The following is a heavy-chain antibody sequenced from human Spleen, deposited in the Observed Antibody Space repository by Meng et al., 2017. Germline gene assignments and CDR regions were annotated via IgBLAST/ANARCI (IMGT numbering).Heavy chain of an antibody. CDR1: GGTFSSYV. V-gene: IGHV1-69*06. CDR2: ISPFIGTE. CDR3: SRWATPSYYYGMDV. J-gene: IGHJ6*02. Sequence: SVKVSCKASGGTFSSYVITWVRQAPGEGLEWMGQISPFIGTENYAQKFQGRVSITADRSTRTIYMELSSLRSEDTAVYFCSRWATPSYYYGMDVWGQGNAVNGAS. D-gene: IGHD2-15*01.